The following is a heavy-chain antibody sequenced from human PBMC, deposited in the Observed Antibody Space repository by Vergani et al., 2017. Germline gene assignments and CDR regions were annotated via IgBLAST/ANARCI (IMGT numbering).Heavy chain of an antibody. CDR1: GDTFSSYG. J-gene: IGHJ4*02. CDR3: AREPPLTGFFDY. CDR2: ISPDGFST. D-gene: IGHD3-9*01. V-gene: IGHV1-46*03. Sequence: QVQLVQSGAEVKKPGSSVKVSCKASGDTFSSYGISWVRQAPGQGLEWVGVISPDGFSTFYAQKFQGRVTITRDTSTSTVYVEVTSLRSDDTAVYYCAREPPLTGFFDYWGQGTLVTVSS.